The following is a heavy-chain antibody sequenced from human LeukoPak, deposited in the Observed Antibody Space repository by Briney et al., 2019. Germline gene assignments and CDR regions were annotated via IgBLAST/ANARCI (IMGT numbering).Heavy chain of an antibody. Sequence: SETLSLTCAVYGGSFCGYYWSWIRQPPGQGLEWIGEINQSGSTNYNPSLKSRVTISVDTSKNQFSLKLSSVTAADTAAYYCATISRIVVVPAAISANGFDPWGQGTLVTVSS. D-gene: IGHD2-2*01. J-gene: IGHJ5*02. CDR1: GGSFCGYY. CDR3: ATISRIVVVPAAISANGFDP. V-gene: IGHV4-34*01. CDR2: INQSGST.